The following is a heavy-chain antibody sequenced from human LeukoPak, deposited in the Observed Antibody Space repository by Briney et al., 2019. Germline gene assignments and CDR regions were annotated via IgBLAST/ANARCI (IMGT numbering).Heavy chain of an antibody. CDR3: AREYRGSRYF. D-gene: IGHD2/OR15-2a*01. V-gene: IGHV3-30*03. J-gene: IGHJ4*02. CDR2: ISHDGSER. CDR1: GFTFSSSG. Sequence: GGSLRLSCVTSGFTFSSSGMHWVRQAPGTGLEWLAFISHDGSERYFADSVKGRFTISRDNAKNSLYLQMNSLRVEDTAVYYCAREYRGSRYFRGQGTLVTVSS.